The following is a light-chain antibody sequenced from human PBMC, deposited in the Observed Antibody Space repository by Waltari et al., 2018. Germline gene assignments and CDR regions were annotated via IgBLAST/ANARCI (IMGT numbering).Light chain of an antibody. Sequence: QSALTQPASVSGSPGQSITISCTGTSSDVGSYNVVSWYQQHPGKAPKLMIYEVSKRPSGVSNRFSGSTSGNTASLTISGLQAEDEADYYCCSYAGSSTVVFGGGTKLTVL. V-gene: IGLV2-23*02. CDR1: SSDVGSYNV. J-gene: IGLJ2*01. CDR2: EVS. CDR3: CSYAGSSTVV.